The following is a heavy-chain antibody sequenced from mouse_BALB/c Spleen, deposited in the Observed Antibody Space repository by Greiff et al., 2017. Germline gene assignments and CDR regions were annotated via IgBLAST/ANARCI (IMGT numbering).Heavy chain of an antibody. CDR2: INPSTGYT. CDR1: GYTFTSYW. V-gene: IGHV1-7*01. CDR3: ARSAYGCEDY. Sequence: QVQLMESGADLAKPGASVKMSCKASGYTFTSYWMPWVQQRPGKGLEWIGYINPSTGYTEYNQKFKDMATLTADKLSSTVYMQMSRLTSEDSAVYYCARSAYGCEDYWGQGTSVTVSA. D-gene: IGHD1-2*01. J-gene: IGHJ4*01.